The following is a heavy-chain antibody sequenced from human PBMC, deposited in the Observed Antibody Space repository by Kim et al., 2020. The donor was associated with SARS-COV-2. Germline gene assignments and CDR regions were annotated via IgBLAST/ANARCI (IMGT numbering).Heavy chain of an antibody. CDR2: IKSKTDGGTT. Sequence: GGSLRLSCAASGFTFSNAWMSWVRQAPGKGLEWVGRIKSKTDGGTTDYAAPVKGRFTISRDDSKNTLYLQMNSLKTEDTAVYYCTTDSYLTYYDFWSGYTPTSPYFDYWGQGTLVTVSS. J-gene: IGHJ4*02. D-gene: IGHD3-3*01. V-gene: IGHV3-15*01. CDR1: GFTFSNAW. CDR3: TTDSYLTYYDFWSGYTPTSPYFDY.